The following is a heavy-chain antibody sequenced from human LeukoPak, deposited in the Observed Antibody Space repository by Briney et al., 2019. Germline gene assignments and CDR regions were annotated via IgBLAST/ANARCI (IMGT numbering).Heavy chain of an antibody. CDR3: ARFSSGWSFDY. Sequence: ASVKVSCKASGYTFTCYYMHWVRQAPGQGLEWMGWINPNSGGTNYAQRFQGRVTMTRDTSISTAYMELSRLRSDDTAVYYCARFSSGWSFDYWGQGTLVTVSS. V-gene: IGHV1-2*02. D-gene: IGHD6-19*01. CDR2: INPNSGGT. CDR1: GYTFTCYY. J-gene: IGHJ4*02.